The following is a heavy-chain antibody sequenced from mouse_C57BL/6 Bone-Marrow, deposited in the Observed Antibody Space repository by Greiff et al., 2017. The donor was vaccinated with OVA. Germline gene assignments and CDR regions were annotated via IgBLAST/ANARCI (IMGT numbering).Heavy chain of an antibody. Sequence: EVQRVESGGGLVQPGGSMKLSCVASGFTFSNYWMNWVRQSPEKGLEWVAQIRLKSDNYATHYAESVKGRFTISRDDSKSSVYLQMNNLRAEDTGIYYFTGDYYGSSYDFDYWGQGTPLTVSS. CDR3: TGDYYGSSYDFDY. CDR1: GFTFSNYW. J-gene: IGHJ2*01. CDR2: IRLKSDNYAT. D-gene: IGHD1-1*01. V-gene: IGHV6-3*01.